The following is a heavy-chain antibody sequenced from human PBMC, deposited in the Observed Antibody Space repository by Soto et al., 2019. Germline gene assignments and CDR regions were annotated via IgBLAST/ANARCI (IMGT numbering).Heavy chain of an antibody. D-gene: IGHD2-15*01. V-gene: IGHV1-18*01. CDR2: ISAYNGNT. CDR1: GYTFTSYG. Sequence: GASVKVSCKASGYTFTSYGISWVRQAPGQGLEWMGWISAYNGNTNYAQKLQGRVTMTTDTSTSTAYMELRSLRSDDTAVYYCARDQEDIVATTYCSGGSCYVPSFEYWGQGTLVTVSS. J-gene: IGHJ4*02. CDR3: ARDQEDIVATTYCSGGSCYVPSFEY.